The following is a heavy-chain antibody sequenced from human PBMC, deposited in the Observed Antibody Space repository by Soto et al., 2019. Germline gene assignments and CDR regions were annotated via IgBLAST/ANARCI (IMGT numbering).Heavy chain of an antibody. CDR1: GFTASTNY. CDR2: IYGGGTT. D-gene: IGHD5-12*01. CDR3: ARKVNGYNSHFDY. Sequence: PGGSLRLSCAASGFTASTNYMSWVRQAPGKGLEWVSVIYGGGTTYYADSVKGRFTISRDNSKNTLYLQMDSLRAEDTAVYFCARKVNGYNSHFDYWGQGTLVTVSS. J-gene: IGHJ4*02. V-gene: IGHV3-53*01.